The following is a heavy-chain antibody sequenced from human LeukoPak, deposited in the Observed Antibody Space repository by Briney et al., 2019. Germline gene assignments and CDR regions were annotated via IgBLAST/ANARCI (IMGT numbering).Heavy chain of an antibody. Sequence: SETLSLTCTVSGGSISSSSYYWGWIRQPPGQGLEWVGNIYYSVSTYYNPSLKSRVTISADTSKNQFSLKLSSVTAADTAVYYCARSYSGTFYYDYWGQGTLVTVSS. CDR3: ARSYSGTFYYDY. J-gene: IGHJ4*02. D-gene: IGHD1-26*01. V-gene: IGHV4-39*01. CDR2: IYYSVST. CDR1: GGSISSSSYY.